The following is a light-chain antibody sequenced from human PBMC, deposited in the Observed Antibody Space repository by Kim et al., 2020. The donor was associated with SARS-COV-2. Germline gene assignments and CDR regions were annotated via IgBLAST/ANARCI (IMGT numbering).Light chain of an antibody. Sequence: GQRIPISCSGSSSNVGSTTVNWYQQLPQTTPKLLIYSDNNRPSGVLDRFSGSKTATSAALAISGLQSEDEADYYYSTWDESLNMYVFGSGTKVTVL. CDR1: SSNVGSTT. J-gene: IGLJ1*01. CDR2: SDN. CDR3: STWDESLNMYV. V-gene: IGLV1-44*01.